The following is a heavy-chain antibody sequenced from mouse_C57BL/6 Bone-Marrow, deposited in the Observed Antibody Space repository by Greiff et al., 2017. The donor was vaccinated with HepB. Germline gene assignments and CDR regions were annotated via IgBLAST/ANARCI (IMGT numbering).Heavy chain of an antibody. V-gene: IGHV5-4*01. CDR2: ISDGGSYT. CDR3: ARGHYGRDY. J-gene: IGHJ2*01. Sequence: DVQLVESGGGLVKPGGSLKLSCAASGFTFSSYAMSWVRQTPEKRLEWVATISDGGSYTYYPDNVKGRFTISRDNAKNNLYLQMSHLKSEDTAMYYCARGHYGRDYWGQGTTLTVSS. CDR1: GFTFSSYA. D-gene: IGHD1-1*01.